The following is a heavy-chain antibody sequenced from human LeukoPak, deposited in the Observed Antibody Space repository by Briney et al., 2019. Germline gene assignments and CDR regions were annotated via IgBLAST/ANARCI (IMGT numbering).Heavy chain of an antibody. CDR1: GGSISNYY. CDR2: FHYSGST. J-gene: IGHJ3*02. Sequence: KPSETLSLTCTVSGGSISNYYWSWIRRPPGKGLECIGYFHYSGSTNYNPSLKSRVTILVDPSKNQFSLKLTSVTAADTAVYYCARLGQPSAFDIWGRGTMVTVSS. D-gene: IGHD3-16*01. CDR3: ARLGQPSAFDI. V-gene: IGHV4-59*08.